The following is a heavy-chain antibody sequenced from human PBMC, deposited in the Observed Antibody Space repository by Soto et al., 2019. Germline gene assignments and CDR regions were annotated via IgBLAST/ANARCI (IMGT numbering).Heavy chain of an antibody. D-gene: IGHD3-10*01. CDR3: ARNEYGSGSYPPYNWFDP. Sequence: EVQLVESGGGLVQPGGSLRLSCAASGFTFSSYSMNWVRQAPGKALEWVSYISSSSSTIYYADSVKGRFTISRDNAKNSLYLQMNSLRAEDTAVYYCARNEYGSGSYPPYNWFDPWGQGTLVTVSS. V-gene: IGHV3-48*01. CDR2: ISSSSSTI. J-gene: IGHJ5*02. CDR1: GFTFSSYS.